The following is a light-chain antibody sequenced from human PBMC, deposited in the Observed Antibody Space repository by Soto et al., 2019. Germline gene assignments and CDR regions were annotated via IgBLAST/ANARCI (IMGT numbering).Light chain of an antibody. Sequence: DIELTQSPSTLSSSVGERVTITCRASQSISSCLAWYQQKPGNAPMLLIYNASNLDTGVPSRFSGSGSGTDFTLTIIRLQPYAFDTYYCHNYSSHSPTFGQGTKVEIK. V-gene: IGKV1-5*03. CDR2: NAS. CDR1: QSISSC. J-gene: IGKJ1*01. CDR3: HNYSSHSPT.